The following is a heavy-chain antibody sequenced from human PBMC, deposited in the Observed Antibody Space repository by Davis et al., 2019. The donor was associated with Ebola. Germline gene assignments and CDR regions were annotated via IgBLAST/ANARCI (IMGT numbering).Heavy chain of an antibody. Sequence: GGSLRLSCAASGFHFNAYALSWVRQAPGKGLEWVSSITTTGGSTYYADSVKGRFTISRDNSKNTLSLQMNSLRAEDTAVYYCARDRAIMITFGGVPRGGMDVWSQGTTVTVSS. V-gene: IGHV3-23*01. D-gene: IGHD3-16*01. CDR1: GFHFNAYA. CDR3: ARDRAIMITFGGVPRGGMDV. CDR2: ITTTGGST. J-gene: IGHJ6*02.